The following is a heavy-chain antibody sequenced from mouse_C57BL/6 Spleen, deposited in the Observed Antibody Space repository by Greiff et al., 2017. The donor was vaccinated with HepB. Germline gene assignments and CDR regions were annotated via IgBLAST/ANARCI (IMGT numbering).Heavy chain of an antibody. Sequence: VQLQQSGAELVRPGSSVKLSCKASGYTFTSYWMHWVKQRPIQGLEWIGNIDPSDSETHYNQKFKDKATLTVDKSSSTAYMQLSSLTSEDSAVYYCALIDYDYDGQLGLDYWGQGTTLTVSS. D-gene: IGHD2-4*01. CDR1: GYTFTSYW. CDR3: ALIDYDYDGQLGLDY. V-gene: IGHV1-52*01. J-gene: IGHJ2*01. CDR2: IDPSDSET.